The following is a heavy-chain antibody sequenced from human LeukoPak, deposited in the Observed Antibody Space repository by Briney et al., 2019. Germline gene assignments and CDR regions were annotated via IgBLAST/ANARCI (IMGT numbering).Heavy chain of an antibody. Sequence: GGSLRLSCAASGFTFSSYGMHWVRQAPGKGLEWVAVIWYDGSNKYYADSVKGRFTFSRDNSKNTLYLQMNSLRAEDTAVYYCARDPWYSSSWYMFDYWGQGTLVTVSS. CDR3: ARDPWYSSSWYMFDY. CDR2: IWYDGSNK. D-gene: IGHD6-13*01. CDR1: GFTFSSYG. J-gene: IGHJ4*02. V-gene: IGHV3-33*01.